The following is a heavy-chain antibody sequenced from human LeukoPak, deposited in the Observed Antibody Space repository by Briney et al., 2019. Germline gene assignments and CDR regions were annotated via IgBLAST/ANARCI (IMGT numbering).Heavy chain of an antibody. V-gene: IGHV1-8*01. CDR1: GYTFTSYD. J-gene: IGHJ6*03. D-gene: IGHD1-7*01. CDR3: ARGKLELSSYYYYYCMDV. Sequence: ASVKVSCKASGYTFTSYDINWVRQATGQGLEWMGWMNPNSGNTGYAQKFQGRVTMTRNTSISTAYMELSSLRSEDTAVYYCARGKLELSSYYYYYCMDVWGKGTAVTVSS. CDR2: MNPNSGNT.